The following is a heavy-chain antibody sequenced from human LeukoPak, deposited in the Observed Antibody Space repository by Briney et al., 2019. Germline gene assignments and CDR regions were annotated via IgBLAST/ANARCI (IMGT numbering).Heavy chain of an antibody. CDR2: INHSGST. Sequence: SETLSLTCTVSGGSVSSGSYYWSWIRQPPGKGLEWIGEINHSGSTNYNPSLKSRVTISVDTSKNQFSLKLSSVTAADTAVYYCARGGSYGYRYWGQGTLVTVSS. D-gene: IGHD5-18*01. CDR1: GGSVSSGSYY. V-gene: IGHV4-39*07. CDR3: ARGGSYGYRY. J-gene: IGHJ4*02.